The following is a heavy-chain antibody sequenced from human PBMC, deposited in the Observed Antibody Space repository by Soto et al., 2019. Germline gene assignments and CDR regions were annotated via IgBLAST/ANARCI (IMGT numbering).Heavy chain of an antibody. CDR1: GGSISSGDYY. CDR3: ARLIAAAGTSPGYWFDP. D-gene: IGHD6-13*01. J-gene: IGHJ5*02. CDR2: IYYSGST. V-gene: IGHV4-30-4*01. Sequence: SETLSLTCTVSGGSISSGDYYWSWIRHPPGKGLECIGYIYYSGSTYYNPSLKSRVTISVDTSKNQLSLKLSSVTAADTAVYYCARLIAAAGTSPGYWFDPWGQGTLVTVSS.